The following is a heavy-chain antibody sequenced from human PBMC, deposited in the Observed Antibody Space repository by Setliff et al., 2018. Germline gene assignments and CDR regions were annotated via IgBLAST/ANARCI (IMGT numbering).Heavy chain of an antibody. CDR3: ARDGGGDSDALDI. CDR2: INPSSGAT. J-gene: IGHJ3*02. V-gene: IGHV1-2*06. D-gene: IGHD3-16*01. Sequence: ASVKVSCKASGYTFTGYYMYWVRQAPGQGLEWMGRINPSSGATIYAQKFQGRVTMTSDTSIGTAYMELGRLRSDDTAVYFCARDGGGDSDALDIWGQGTMVTVSS. CDR1: GYTFTGYY.